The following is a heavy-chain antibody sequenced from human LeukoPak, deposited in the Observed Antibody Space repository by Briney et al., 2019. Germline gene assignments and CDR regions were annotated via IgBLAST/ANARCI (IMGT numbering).Heavy chain of an antibody. CDR1: GFTFSHYE. CDR2: ISDSGSTI. D-gene: IGHD3-22*01. J-gene: IGHJ4*01. V-gene: IGHV3-48*03. CDR3: ARGHSSGYYYVGY. Sequence: GRSLRLSCAASGFTFSHYEMNWVRQAPGKGLEWVSYISDSGSTIYYADSVKGRFTISRDNAKNSLYLQMNSLRAEDTAVYYCARGHSSGYYYVGYWGQGTLVTVSS.